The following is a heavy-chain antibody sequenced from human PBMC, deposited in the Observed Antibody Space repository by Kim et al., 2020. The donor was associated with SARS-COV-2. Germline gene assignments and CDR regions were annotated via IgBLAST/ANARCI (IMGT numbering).Heavy chain of an antibody. D-gene: IGHD2-2*01. J-gene: IGHJ4*02. CDR1: GFTVSSNY. CDR2: IYSGGST. CDR3: ARYHSTDKCFDY. Sequence: GGSLRLSCAASGFTVSSNYMSWVRQAPGKGLEWVSVIYSGGSTYYADSVKGRFTISRDNSKNTLYLQMNSLRAEDTAVYYCARYHSTDKCFDYWGQGTLVTVSS. V-gene: IGHV3-66*01.